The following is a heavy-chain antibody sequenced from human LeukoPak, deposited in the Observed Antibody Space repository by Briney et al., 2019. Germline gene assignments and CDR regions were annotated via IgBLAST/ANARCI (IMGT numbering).Heavy chain of an antibody. CDR1: GFTFSSYS. CDR2: ISSSSSYI. CDR3: ARDGVFSSDFDY. Sequence: PGGSLRLSCAASGFTFSSYSMNWVRQAPGKGLEWVSSISSSSSYIYYADSVKGRFTISRDNAKNLLYLQMNSLRAEDTAVYYCARDGVFSSDFDYWGQGTLVTVSS. J-gene: IGHJ4*02. D-gene: IGHD3-16*01. V-gene: IGHV3-21*01.